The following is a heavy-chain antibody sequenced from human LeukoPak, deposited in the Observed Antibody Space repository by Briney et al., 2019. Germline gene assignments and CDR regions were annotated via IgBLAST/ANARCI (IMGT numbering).Heavy chain of an antibody. Sequence: GGSLRPSCAASGFTFSSYGMHWVRQAPGKGLEWVAVIWYDGSNKYYADSVKGRFTISRDNSKNTLYLQMNSLRAEDTAVYYCARDRVRWDYYDSSGYYHEGVDYWGQGTLVTVSS. CDR1: GFTFSSYG. CDR3: ARDRVRWDYYDSSGYYHEGVDY. J-gene: IGHJ4*02. CDR2: IWYDGSNK. D-gene: IGHD3-22*01. V-gene: IGHV3-33*08.